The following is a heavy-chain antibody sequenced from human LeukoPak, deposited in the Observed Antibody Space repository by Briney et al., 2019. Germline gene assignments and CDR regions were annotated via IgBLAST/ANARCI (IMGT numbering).Heavy chain of an antibody. V-gene: IGHV3-74*01. J-gene: IGHJ4*02. CDR1: GFTFSSYW. CDR2: ISSGGGST. CDR3: ARDLYYGSGVVDY. D-gene: IGHD3-10*01. Sequence: PGGSLRLSCAASGFTFSSYWIHWVRQAAGKGLVWVSRISSGGGSTSYADSVKGRFTSSRDNAKNTLYLQMNSLRAEDTAVYYCARDLYYGSGVVDYWGQGTLVTVSS.